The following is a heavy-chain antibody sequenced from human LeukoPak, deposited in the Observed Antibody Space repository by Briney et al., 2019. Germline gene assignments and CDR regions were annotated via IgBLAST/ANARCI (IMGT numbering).Heavy chain of an antibody. CDR3: AKLPSAHYYDSSGSDYFDY. Sequence: PGGSLRLSCAASGFTFSSYAMSWVRQAPGKGLEWVSAISGSGGSTYYADSMKGRFTISRDNSKNTLYLQMNSLRAEDTAVYYCAKLPSAHYYDSSGSDYFDYWGQGTLVTVSS. D-gene: IGHD3-22*01. V-gene: IGHV3-23*01. CDR2: ISGSGGST. CDR1: GFTFSSYA. J-gene: IGHJ4*02.